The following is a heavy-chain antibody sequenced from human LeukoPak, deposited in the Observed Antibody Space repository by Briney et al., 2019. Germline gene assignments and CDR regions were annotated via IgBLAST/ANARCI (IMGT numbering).Heavy chain of an antibody. CDR3: ARHESSWYLYNWFDP. CDR1: GGSISGYY. Sequence: SATLSLTCTVAGGSISGYYWNWIRQSPGKGLEWIGYVYYSGTTKYNPSLESRVTMSVDTSQNQFSLKLSSVTAADTAVYYCARHESSWYLYNWFDPWGQGTQVTVSS. CDR2: VYYSGTT. V-gene: IGHV4-59*08. D-gene: IGHD3-22*01. J-gene: IGHJ5*02.